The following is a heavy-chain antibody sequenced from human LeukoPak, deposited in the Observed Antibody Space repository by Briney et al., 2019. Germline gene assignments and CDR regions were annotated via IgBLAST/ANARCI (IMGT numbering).Heavy chain of an antibody. J-gene: IGHJ4*02. CDR2: IYWDDDK. CDR3: ARRGGGFAALFDY. CDR1: RFSLTTSAVG. Sequence: SGPTLVKPTQTLTLNCTFSRFSLTTSAVGVGWIRQPPRKALEWLAVIYWDDDKRYSPSLKRRLTITRDTSKNQVVLTMTSMDPVDTATYYCARRGGGFAALFDYWGEGTLVTVSS. V-gene: IGHV2-5*02. D-gene: IGHD5-24*01.